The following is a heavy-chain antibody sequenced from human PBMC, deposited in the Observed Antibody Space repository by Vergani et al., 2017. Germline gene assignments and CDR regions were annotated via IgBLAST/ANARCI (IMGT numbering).Heavy chain of an antibody. J-gene: IGHJ4*02. CDR3: ARNRFGDFFDY. D-gene: IGHD3-10*01. V-gene: IGHV4-34*01. Sequence: QLQLQESGPGLVKPSETLSLTCAVYGGSFSGYYWSWIRQPPGKGLEWIGEINHSGSTNYNPSLKSRVTRSVDTSKNQFSLKLSSVTAADTAVYYCARNRFGDFFDYWGQGTLVTVSS. CDR2: INHSGST. CDR1: GGSFSGYY.